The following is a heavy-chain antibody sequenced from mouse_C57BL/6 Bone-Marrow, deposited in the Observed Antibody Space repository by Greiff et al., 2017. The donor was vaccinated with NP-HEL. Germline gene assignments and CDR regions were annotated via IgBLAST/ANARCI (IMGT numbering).Heavy chain of an antibody. CDR3: ARPYDYGEEAGLDY. V-gene: IGHV5-9*01. D-gene: IGHD2-4*01. CDR2: ISGGGGNT. CDR1: GFTFSSYA. J-gene: IGHJ3*01. Sequence: EVQVVESGGGLVKPGGSLKLSCAASGFTFSSYAMSWVRQTPEKGLEWVATISGGGGNTYYPDSVKGRFTISRDNAKNTLYLQMSSLRSEDTALYYCARPYDYGEEAGLDYWGQGTLVTVSA.